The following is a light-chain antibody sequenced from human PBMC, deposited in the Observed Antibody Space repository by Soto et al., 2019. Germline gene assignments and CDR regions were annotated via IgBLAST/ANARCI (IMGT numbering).Light chain of an antibody. Sequence: QSALTQPDSVSGSPGQSSTISCTGTSSDVGGYNYVSWYQQHPGKAPLLMIYDVSNRPSGVSNRFSGSKSGNTASLTNSGLQAEDEAYYYCSSYTSSSTMGVVGGGTKLTVL. CDR2: DVS. CDR3: SSYTSSSTMGV. V-gene: IGLV2-14*01. CDR1: SSDVGGYNY. J-gene: IGLJ2*01.